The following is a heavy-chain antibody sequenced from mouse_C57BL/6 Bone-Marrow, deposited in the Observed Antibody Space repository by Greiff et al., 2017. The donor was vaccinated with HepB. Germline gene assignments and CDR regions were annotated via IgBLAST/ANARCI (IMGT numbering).Heavy chain of an antibody. CDR1: GYTFTDYE. J-gene: IGHJ2*01. V-gene: IGHV1-15*01. CDR2: IDPETGGT. CDR3: TKNYYGSASYYFDY. D-gene: IGHD1-1*01. Sequence: VKLQESGAELVRPGASVTLSCKASGYTFTDYEMHWVKQTPVHGLEWIGAIDPETGGTAYNQKFKGKAILTADKSSSTAYMELRSLTSEDSAVYYCTKNYYGSASYYFDYWGQGTTLTVSS.